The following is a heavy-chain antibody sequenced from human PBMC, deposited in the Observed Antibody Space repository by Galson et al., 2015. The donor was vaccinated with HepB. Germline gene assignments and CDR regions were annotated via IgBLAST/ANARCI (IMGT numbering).Heavy chain of an antibody. CDR2: ISGSGSNT. CDR3: AKDLFRSFDWVLSQSYCMDV. CDR1: GFTFSSYA. D-gene: IGHD3-9*01. J-gene: IGHJ6*02. Sequence: SLRLSCAASGFTFSSYAMSWVRQAPGKGLEWVSSISGSGSNTYYADSVKGRFTISRDNAKNSLYLQMSSLRAEDTAVYYCAKDLFRSFDWVLSQSYCMDVWGHGTTVTGSS. V-gene: IGHV3-23*01.